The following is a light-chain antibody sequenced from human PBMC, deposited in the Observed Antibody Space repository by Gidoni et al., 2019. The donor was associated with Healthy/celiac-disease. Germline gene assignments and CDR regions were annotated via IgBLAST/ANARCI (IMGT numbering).Light chain of an antibody. Sequence: GDRVTITCRASQSISSYLNWYQQKPGKAPKLLIYAASSLQSGVPSRFSGSGSGTDFTLTISSLQPEDFATYYCQQSYSTPFTCXPXTKVDIK. J-gene: IGKJ3*01. CDR3: QQSYSTPFT. V-gene: IGKV1-39*01. CDR1: QSISSY. CDR2: AAS.